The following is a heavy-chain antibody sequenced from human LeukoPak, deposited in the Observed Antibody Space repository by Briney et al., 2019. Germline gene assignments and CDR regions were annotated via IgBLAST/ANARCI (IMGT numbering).Heavy chain of an antibody. CDR3: ARAFMGDSSGYYHFDY. D-gene: IGHD3-22*01. CDR2: INHSGST. CDR1: GGSFSGYY. Sequence: SETLSLTCAVYGGSFSGYYWSWIRQPPGKGLEWIGEINHSGSTNYNPSLKSRVTISVDRSKNQFSLKLSSVTAADTAVYYCARAFMGDSSGYYHFDYWGQGTLVTVSS. J-gene: IGHJ4*02. V-gene: IGHV4-34*01.